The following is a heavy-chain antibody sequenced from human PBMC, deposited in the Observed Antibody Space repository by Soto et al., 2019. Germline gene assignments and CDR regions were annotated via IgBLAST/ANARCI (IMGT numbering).Heavy chain of an antibody. J-gene: IGHJ4*02. CDR2: ISAYNGNT. CDR3: ARDPNIVATIFSFLFDY. V-gene: IGHV1-18*01. CDR1: GYTFTSYG. D-gene: IGHD5-12*01. Sequence: AASVKVSCKASGYTFTSYGISWARQAPGQGLEWMGWISAYNGNTNYAQKLQGRVTMTTDTSTSTAYMELRSLRSDDTAVYYCARDPNIVATIFSFLFDYWGQGTLVTVSS.